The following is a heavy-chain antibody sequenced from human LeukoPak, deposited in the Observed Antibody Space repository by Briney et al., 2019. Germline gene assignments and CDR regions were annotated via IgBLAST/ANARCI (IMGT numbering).Heavy chain of an antibody. D-gene: IGHD3-10*01. V-gene: IGHV1-2*02. CDR1: GYTFTGYY. CDR2: INPNTAGT. CDR3: ATSAGGGRAGHYYYMGV. J-gene: IGHJ6*03. Sequence: AASVKVSCKASGYTFTGYYFHWVREAPGQGLEWMGWINPNTAGTNYAQKFLGGVTLTWDTSMSTAYMELNRLTSDDMAVYYCATSAGGGRAGHYYYMGVWGKGTSVTVSS.